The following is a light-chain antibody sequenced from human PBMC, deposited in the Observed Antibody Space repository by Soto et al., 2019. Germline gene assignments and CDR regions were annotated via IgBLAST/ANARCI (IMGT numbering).Light chain of an antibody. V-gene: IGKV1-39*01. CDR2: AAS. Sequence: DIQMTQSPSSLSASVGDRVTITCRASQSISSYLNWYQQKPGKAPKLLIYAASSLQSGVPSRFSGSGSGTDVTLTISSLQPEYFATYYCQQSYSTPPLTFGGGTKVEIK. CDR3: QQSYSTPPLT. J-gene: IGKJ4*01. CDR1: QSISSY.